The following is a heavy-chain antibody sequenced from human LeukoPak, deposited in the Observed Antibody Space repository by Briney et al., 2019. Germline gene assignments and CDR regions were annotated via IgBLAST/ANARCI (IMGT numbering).Heavy chain of an antibody. Sequence: ASVKVSCKASGGTFSSYAISWVRQGPGQGLEWMGGIVPIFGTANYAQKFQGRVTITADKSTSTAYMELSSLRSEDTAVYYCARVAPYYGSGSYYNLLFDYWGQGTLVTVSS. CDR1: GGTFSSYA. D-gene: IGHD3-10*01. J-gene: IGHJ4*02. V-gene: IGHV1-69*06. CDR3: ARVAPYYGSGSYYNLLFDY. CDR2: IVPIFGTA.